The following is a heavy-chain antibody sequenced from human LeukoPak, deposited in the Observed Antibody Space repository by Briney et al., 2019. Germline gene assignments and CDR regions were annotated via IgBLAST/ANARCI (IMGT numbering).Heavy chain of an antibody. V-gene: IGHV3-9*01. J-gene: IGHJ6*02. D-gene: IGHD3-10*01. CDR3: AKDMGSDYYGSGMDV. Sequence: GGSLRLSCAASGFTFDDYAMHWVRQAPGKGLEWVSGISWNSGSIGHADSVKGRFTISRDNAKNSLYLQMNSLRAEDTALYYCAKDMGSDYYGSGMDVWGQGTTVTVSS. CDR2: ISWNSGSI. CDR1: GFTFDDYA.